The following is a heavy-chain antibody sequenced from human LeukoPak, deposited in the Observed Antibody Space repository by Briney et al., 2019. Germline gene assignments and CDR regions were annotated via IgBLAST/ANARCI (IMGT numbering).Heavy chain of an antibody. CDR3: ARCPVVVVPAAWNYYYYMDV. J-gene: IGHJ6*03. Sequence: ASVKVSCKASGYIFTSYYMFWVRQAPGQGLEWMGIINPSGGSIRYAQKFQGGVTMSVDTSKNQFSLKLSSVTAADTAVYYCARCPVVVVPAAWNYYYYMDVWGKGTTVTISS. CDR1: GYIFTSYY. CDR2: INPSGGSI. D-gene: IGHD2-2*01. V-gene: IGHV1-46*01.